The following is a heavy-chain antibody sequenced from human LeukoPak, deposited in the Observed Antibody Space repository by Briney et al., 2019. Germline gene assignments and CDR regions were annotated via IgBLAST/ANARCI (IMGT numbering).Heavy chain of an antibody. CDR1: GFTFSSYA. J-gene: IGHJ5*02. CDR3: AKVSGPRYGGDCYPGQFDP. Sequence: GGSLRLSCAASGFTFSSYAMSWVRQAPGKGLEWVSAISGSGGSTYYADSVKGRFTISRDNSKNTLYLQMNSLRAEDTAVYYCAKVSGPRYGGDCYPGQFDPWGQGTLVTVSS. V-gene: IGHV3-23*01. CDR2: ISGSGGST. D-gene: IGHD2-21*02.